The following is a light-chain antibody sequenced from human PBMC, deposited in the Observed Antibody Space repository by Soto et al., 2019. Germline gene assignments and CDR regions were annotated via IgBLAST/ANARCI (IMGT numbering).Light chain of an antibody. CDR3: QQYNSWPPIP. Sequence: TQSLGTLSLSPGERATLSCRAIQTVRNNYLAWYQQKPGQAPRLLIYGASTRATDIPARFSGSGSGTEFTLTISSLQSEDFAVYYCQQYNSWPPIPFCQGARLEI. CDR2: GAS. V-gene: IGKV3-15*01. J-gene: IGKJ5*01. CDR1: QTVRNN.